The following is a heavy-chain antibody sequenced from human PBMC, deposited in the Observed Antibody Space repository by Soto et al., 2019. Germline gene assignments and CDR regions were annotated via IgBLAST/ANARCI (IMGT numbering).Heavy chain of an antibody. CDR3: AADKVPTDPYKWVDP. V-gene: IGHV4-4*02. CDR1: GGSISTGNW. D-gene: IGHD2-2*01. Sequence: SETLSLTCAVSGGSISTGNWWSWVRQAPGKGLEWIGEVFHSGNTNYNPSLKSRVTITRDMSTSTAFMELSSLISEDTAVYYCAADKVPTDPYKWVDPWGQGTLVTVSS. CDR2: VFHSGNT. J-gene: IGHJ5*02.